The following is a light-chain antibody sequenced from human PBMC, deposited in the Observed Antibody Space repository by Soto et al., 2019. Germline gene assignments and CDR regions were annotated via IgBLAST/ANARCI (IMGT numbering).Light chain of an antibody. CDR1: QSISSW. CDR2: KAT. CDR3: QHYHNYFGT. Sequence: DIQMTQSPSTLSASVGDRVTITCRASQSISSWLAWYQQKPGKAPKLLIYKATNLESGVPSRFSGSGSGTEFTLTISSLQPDDFAVYYGQHYHNYFGTFGQGTKVEIK. V-gene: IGKV1-5*03. J-gene: IGKJ1*01.